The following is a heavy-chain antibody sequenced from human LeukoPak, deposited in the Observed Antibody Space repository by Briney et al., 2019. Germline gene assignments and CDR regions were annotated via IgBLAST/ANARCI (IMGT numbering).Heavy chain of an antibody. V-gene: IGHV1-18*01. CDR3: ATDLWRAYTGYPPGT. CDR2: ISAYKGNT. D-gene: IGHD5-12*01. Sequence: ASVKVSCKASGYTFTSSGISWVRQAPGQGLEWMGWISAYKGNTNYAQKLQGRVTMTTDTSTSTAYMELRSLRSDDTAVYYCATDLWRAYTGYPPGTWGQGTLVTVSS. CDR1: GYTFTSSG. J-gene: IGHJ5*02.